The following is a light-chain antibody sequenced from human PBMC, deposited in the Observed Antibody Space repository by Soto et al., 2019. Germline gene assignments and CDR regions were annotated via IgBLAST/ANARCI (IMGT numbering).Light chain of an antibody. CDR2: DAS. J-gene: IGKJ1*01. V-gene: IGKV3-11*01. CDR3: QQRSNWPAWT. Sequence: EIGLTQSPATLSLSPGERATLSCRASQSVSSYLAWYQQKPGQAPRLLIYDASNRATGIPARFSGSGSGTDFTLTSSSLEPEDFAVYDCQQRSNWPAWTFGQGTKVEIK. CDR1: QSVSSY.